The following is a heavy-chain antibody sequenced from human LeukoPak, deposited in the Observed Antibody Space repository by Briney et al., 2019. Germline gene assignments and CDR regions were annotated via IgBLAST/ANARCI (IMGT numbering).Heavy chain of an antibody. CDR3: AREGYDYVWGSYRRNWFDP. CDR2: IIPIFGTA. D-gene: IGHD3-16*02. J-gene: IGHJ5*02. CDR1: GGTFSSYA. Sequence: SVKVSCKASGGTFSSYAISWVRQAPRQGLEWMGGIIPIFGTANYAQKFQGRVTITADESTSTAYMELSSLRSEDTAVYYCAREGYDYVWGSYRRNWFDPWGQGTLVTVSS. V-gene: IGHV1-69*13.